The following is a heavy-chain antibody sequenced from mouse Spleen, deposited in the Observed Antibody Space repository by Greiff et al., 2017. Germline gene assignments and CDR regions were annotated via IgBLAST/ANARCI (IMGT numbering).Heavy chain of an antibody. CDR1: GYTFTSYW. Sequence: VQLQESGAELARPGASVKLSCKASGYTFTSYWMHWVKQRPGQGLEWIGMIHPNSGSTNYNEKFKSKATLTVDKSSSTAYMQLSSLTSEDSAVYYCARAKYSAMDYWGQGTSVTVSS. CDR3: ARAKYSAMDY. CDR2: IHPNSGST. J-gene: IGHJ4*01. V-gene: IGHV1-64*01. D-gene: IGHD2-10*02.